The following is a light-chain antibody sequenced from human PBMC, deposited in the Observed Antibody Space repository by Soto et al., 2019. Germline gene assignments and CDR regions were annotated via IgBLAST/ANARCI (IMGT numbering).Light chain of an antibody. Sequence: QSVLTQPPSVSGAPGQRVTISCTGSSSNIGAGYDVHWYQQLPGTAPKLLIYGSTNRPSGVPDRFSGSKSGTSASLAVTGLQAEDEADYYCQYYDSSLSSVVFGGGTQLTVL. CDR1: SSNIGAGYD. J-gene: IGLJ2*01. V-gene: IGLV1-40*01. CDR3: QYYDSSLSSVV. CDR2: GST.